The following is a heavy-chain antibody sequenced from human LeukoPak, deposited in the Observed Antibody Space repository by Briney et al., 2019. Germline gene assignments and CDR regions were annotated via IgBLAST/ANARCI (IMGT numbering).Heavy chain of an antibody. J-gene: IGHJ5*02. Sequence: GGSLRLSCAASGFTFSSFSMYSVRQAPGKGLAWVSSISSGSSYIYYADSVKGRFTISRDNAKNSLYLQMNSLRAEDTAVYYCARPPFEYSSSSGWFDPWGQGTLVTVSS. D-gene: IGHD6-6*01. V-gene: IGHV3-21*01. CDR3: ARPPFEYSSSSGWFDP. CDR2: ISSGSSYI. CDR1: GFTFSSFS.